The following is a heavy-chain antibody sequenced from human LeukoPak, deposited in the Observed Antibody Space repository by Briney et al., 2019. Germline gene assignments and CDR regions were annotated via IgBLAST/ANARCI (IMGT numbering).Heavy chain of an antibody. Sequence: GGSLRLSCAASGFTVSSNYMSWVRQAPGKGVEGVSVIYSGGSTYYADSVKGRFTISRDNSKNTLYLQMNSLRAEDTAVYYCARDSSGWPRKFDPWGQGTLVTVSS. CDR2: IYSGGST. D-gene: IGHD6-19*01. V-gene: IGHV3-53*01. CDR1: GFTVSSNY. J-gene: IGHJ5*02. CDR3: ARDSSGWPRKFDP.